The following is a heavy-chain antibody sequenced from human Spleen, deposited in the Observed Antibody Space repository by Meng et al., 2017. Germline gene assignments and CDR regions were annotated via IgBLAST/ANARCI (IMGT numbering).Heavy chain of an antibody. CDR1: GFSVSDSA. Sequence: GGSLRLSCAASGFSVSDSAMTWVRQAPGKGLEWVSSISSSSSYIYYADSVKGRFTISRDNAKNSLYLQMNSLRAEDTAVYYCARDPNRGIDYWGQGTLVTVSS. D-gene: IGHD2/OR15-2a*01. J-gene: IGHJ4*02. CDR3: ARDPNRGIDY. CDR2: ISSSSSYI. V-gene: IGHV3-21*04.